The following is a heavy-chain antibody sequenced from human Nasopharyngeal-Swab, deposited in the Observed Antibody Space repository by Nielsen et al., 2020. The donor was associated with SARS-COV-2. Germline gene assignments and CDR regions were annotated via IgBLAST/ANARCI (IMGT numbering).Heavy chain of an antibody. CDR1: GFSFNNYG. D-gene: IGHD3-3*01. Sequence: GGSLRLSCSASGFSFNNYGMHWVRQAPGKGLEWVAIISYEGSIKHYADYVEGRFTISRDDSKNTLYLQMNSLRPEDTAVYYCARDGLDYDFWSAYFMDVWGQGTTVTVSS. CDR2: ISYEGSIK. CDR3: ARDGLDYDFWSAYFMDV. J-gene: IGHJ6*02. V-gene: IGHV3-30*03.